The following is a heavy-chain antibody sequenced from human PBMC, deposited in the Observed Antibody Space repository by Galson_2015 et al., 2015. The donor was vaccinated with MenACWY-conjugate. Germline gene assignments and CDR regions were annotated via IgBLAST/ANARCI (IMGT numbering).Heavy chain of an antibody. D-gene: IGHD1-26*01. CDR2: INHSGST. Sequence: SETLSLTCAVYGGSFSGYYWSWIRQPPGEGLEWIGEINHSGSTNYNPSLKSRVTISVDTSKNQFSLKLSSVTAADTAVYYCARGRSGSYSYYWYFDLWGRGTLVTVSS. J-gene: IGHJ2*01. CDR1: GGSFSGYY. CDR3: ARGRSGSYSYYWYFDL. V-gene: IGHV4-34*01.